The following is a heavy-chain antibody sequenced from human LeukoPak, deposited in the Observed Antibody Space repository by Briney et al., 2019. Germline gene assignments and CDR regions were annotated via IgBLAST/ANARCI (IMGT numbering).Heavy chain of an antibody. V-gene: IGHV4-59*01. Sequence: SETLSLTCTVSGGSISSYYWSWIRQPPGKGLEWIGYIYYSGSTNYNPSLKSRVTISVDTSKNQFSLKLSSVTAADTAVYYCAREFSGNFGYWGQGTLVTVSS. J-gene: IGHJ4*02. CDR3: AREFSGNFGY. CDR1: GGSISSYY. CDR2: IYYSGST. D-gene: IGHD6-19*01.